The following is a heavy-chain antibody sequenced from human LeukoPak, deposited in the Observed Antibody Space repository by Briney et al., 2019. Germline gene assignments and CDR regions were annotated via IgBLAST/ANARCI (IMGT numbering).Heavy chain of an antibody. CDR3: ARDMQQLDPEDY. Sequence: ASVKVSCKASGYTFTSYYMHWVRQAPGQGLEWMGIINPSGGSTSYAQKFQGRGTMTRDTSTSTFYMELSSRRSEDTAVYYCARDMQQLDPEDYWGQGTLVTVSS. J-gene: IGHJ4*02. D-gene: IGHD6-13*01. CDR2: INPSGGST. V-gene: IGHV1-46*01. CDR1: GYTFTSYY.